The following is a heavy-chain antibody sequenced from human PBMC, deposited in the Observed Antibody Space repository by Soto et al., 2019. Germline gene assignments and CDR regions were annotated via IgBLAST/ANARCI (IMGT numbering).Heavy chain of an antibody. CDR3: SSAGAWGSNYDDAAFDA. J-gene: IGHJ3*01. Sequence: VHLVQSGAEVKKPGASVKVSCRAAGYTFTSDAMHWVRRAPGQGLEWLGWINVGTGYTTFSQKFQGKVSITRVTYAHTAYMELSSLRSQDTAIYYCSSAGAWGSNYDDAAFDACGQGTKVTVPS. CDR2: INVGTGYT. D-gene: IGHD3-22*01. CDR1: GYTFTSDA. V-gene: IGHV1-3*01.